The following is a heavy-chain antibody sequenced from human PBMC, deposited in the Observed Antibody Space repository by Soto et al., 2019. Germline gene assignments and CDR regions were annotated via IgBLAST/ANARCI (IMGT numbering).Heavy chain of an antibody. Sequence: GGSLRLSCVGSAFTFGSYSLNWVRQAPGKGLEWVSSITSGSSFIDYADSVKGRFTISRDDAKNSLFLQMSSLRADDTAVYYCARSQRNGAMDVWGQATTVTVSS. CDR3: ARSQRNGAMDV. CDR1: AFTFGSYS. J-gene: IGHJ6*02. D-gene: IGHD2-8*01. CDR2: ITSGSSFI. V-gene: IGHV3-21*01.